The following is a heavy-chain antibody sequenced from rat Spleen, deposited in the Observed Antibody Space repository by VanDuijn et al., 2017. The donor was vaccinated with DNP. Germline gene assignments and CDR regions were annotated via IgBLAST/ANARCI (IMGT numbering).Heavy chain of an antibody. D-gene: IGHD1-9*01. J-gene: IGHJ2*01. V-gene: IGHV5-7*01. Sequence: EVQLVESGGGLVQPGRSLKLSCAASGVTFSDYSMAWVRQAPKKGLEWVATIVYDGSSSYYGDSVTGRFTISRDNAKNTQYLQMDSLRSEDTATYYCATRGTYYGYDYWGQGVMVTVSS. CDR3: ATRGTYYGYDY. CDR2: IVYDGSSS. CDR1: GVTFSDYS.